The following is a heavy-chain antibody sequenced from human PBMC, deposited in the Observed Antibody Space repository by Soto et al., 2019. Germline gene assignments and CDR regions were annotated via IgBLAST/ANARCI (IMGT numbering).Heavy chain of an antibody. CDR2: FTPRDGGS. CDR1: GYTFTDYY. Sequence: QVQLAQSGAEVKKPGASVKVSCKASGYTFTDYYIHWVRQAPGQGLEWLGIFTPRDGGSGYAQKFQDRLTLTRDTSTSTVYMELTSLRSEDTAVYYCARVAHQSLAYWGLGTLVTVSS. D-gene: IGHD5-12*01. CDR3: ARVAHQSLAY. V-gene: IGHV1-46*01. J-gene: IGHJ4*02.